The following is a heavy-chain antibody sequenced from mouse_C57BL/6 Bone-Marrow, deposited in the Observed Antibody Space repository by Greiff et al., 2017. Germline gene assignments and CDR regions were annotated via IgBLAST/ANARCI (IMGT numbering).Heavy chain of an antibody. V-gene: IGHV5-16*01. CDR3: ARVPRSYAMDY. Sequence: EVMFVESEGGLVQPGSSMKLSCTASGFTFSDYYMAWVRQVPEKGLEWVANINYDGSSTYYLDSLKNRFIISSDNANNILYLQMSSLKSADTATYCCARVPRSYAMDYWGQGTSVTVSS. J-gene: IGHJ4*01. CDR2: INYDGSST. CDR1: GFTFSDYY.